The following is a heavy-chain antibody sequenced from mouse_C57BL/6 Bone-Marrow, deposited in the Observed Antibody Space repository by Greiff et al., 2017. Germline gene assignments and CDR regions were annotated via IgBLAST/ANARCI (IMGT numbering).Heavy chain of an antibody. D-gene: IGHD2-5*01. V-gene: IGHV1-55*01. CDR2: IYPGSGST. Sequence: QVQLKQSGTELVKPGASVKLSCKASGYTFTSYWMHWVKQRPGQGLEWIGDIYPGSGSTNYNEKFKSKATLTVDTSSSTAYMQLSSLTSEDSAVYYCARPYYSNYWYFDVWGTGTTVTVSS. CDR3: ARPYYSNYWYFDV. J-gene: IGHJ1*03. CDR1: GYTFTSYW.